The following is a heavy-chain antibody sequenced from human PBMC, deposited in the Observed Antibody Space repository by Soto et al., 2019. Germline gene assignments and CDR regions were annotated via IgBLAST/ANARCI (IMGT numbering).Heavy chain of an antibody. J-gene: IGHJ4*02. CDR1: GGSISSGGYS. D-gene: IGHD1-1*01. CDR3: ARRTLASFDY. V-gene: IGHV4-30-2*01. Sequence: TSETLSLTCAVSGGSISSGGYSWSWIRQPPGKGLEWIGYIYHSGSTYYNPSLKSRVTISVDRSKNQFSLNLNSVTAADTAVYFCARRTLASFDYWGRGTQVT. CDR2: IYHSGST.